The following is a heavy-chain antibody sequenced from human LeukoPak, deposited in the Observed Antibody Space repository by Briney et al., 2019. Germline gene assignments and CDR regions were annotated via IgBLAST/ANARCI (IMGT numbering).Heavy chain of an antibody. Sequence: GGSLRLSCAASGFTFDDYAMHWVRQAPGKGLEWVSGISWNSGSMGYADSVKGRFTISRDNAKNSLYLQMNSLRAEDTALYYCAKDIARVVTATCFDYWGQGTLVTVSS. V-gene: IGHV3-9*01. CDR2: ISWNSGSM. CDR1: GFTFDDYA. J-gene: IGHJ4*02. D-gene: IGHD2-21*02. CDR3: AKDIARVVTATCFDY.